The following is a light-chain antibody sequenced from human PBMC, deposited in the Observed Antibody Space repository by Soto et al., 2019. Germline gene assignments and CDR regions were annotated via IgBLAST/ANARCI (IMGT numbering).Light chain of an antibody. CDR1: QSVTSNY. CDR3: QQYGISPTT. V-gene: IGKV3-20*01. J-gene: IGKJ1*01. CDR2: GAS. Sequence: EIVLTQSPGTLSLSPGERATLSCRASQSVTSNYIAWYQQKPGQAPRLLIFGASIRATAIPDRFSGSGSGTDFTLTISRLEPEDFAVYHCQQYGISPTTFGQGTKVDNK.